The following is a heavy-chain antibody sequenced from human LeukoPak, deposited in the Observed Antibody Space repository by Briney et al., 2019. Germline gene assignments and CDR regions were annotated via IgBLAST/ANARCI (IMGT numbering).Heavy chain of an antibody. J-gene: IGHJ5*02. CDR2: ISPSGGST. D-gene: IGHD5-24*01. CDR1: GYTLTELS. CDR3: ARDNSVRDEAWWFNP. Sequence: ASVKVSCKVSGYTLTELSMHWVRQAPGQGPEWMGVISPSGGSTIYAHKFKGRVTLTRDMSTSTDYLELSSLRSEDTAVYYCARDNSVRDEAWWFNPWGQGTLVTVSS. V-gene: IGHV1-46*01.